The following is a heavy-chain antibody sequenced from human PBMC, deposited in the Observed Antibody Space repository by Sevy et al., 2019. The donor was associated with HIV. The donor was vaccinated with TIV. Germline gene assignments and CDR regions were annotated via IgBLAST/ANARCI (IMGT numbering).Heavy chain of an antibody. Sequence: GESLKISCAASGFTFSSYAMHWVRQAPGKGLEWVAVISYDGSNKYYADSVKGRFTISRDNSKNTLYLQMNSLRAEDTAVYYCARAGVVGATTVYYFDYWGQGTLVTVSS. V-gene: IGHV3-30*04. CDR2: ISYDGSNK. J-gene: IGHJ4*02. CDR3: ARAGVVGATTVYYFDY. D-gene: IGHD1-26*01. CDR1: GFTFSSYA.